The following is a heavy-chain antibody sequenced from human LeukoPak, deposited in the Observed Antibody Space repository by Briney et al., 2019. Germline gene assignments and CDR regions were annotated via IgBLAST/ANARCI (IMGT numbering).Heavy chain of an antibody. CDR3: ARDNDKVVDH. V-gene: IGHV1-18*01. J-gene: IGHJ4*01. Sequence: ASVKVSCKPSGYTFSNYGISWVRQAPGQGLEWMGWITAYNGNRLYAQRFQGRITLTTDASTSTSYMELRSLEYDDTAIYYCARDNDKVVDHWGQGTLVTVSS. CDR2: ITAYNGNR. CDR1: GYTFSNYG. D-gene: IGHD1-1*01.